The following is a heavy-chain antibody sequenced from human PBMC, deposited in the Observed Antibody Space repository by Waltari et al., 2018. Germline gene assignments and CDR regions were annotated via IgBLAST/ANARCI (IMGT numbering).Heavy chain of an antibody. CDR2: IWYDGSNK. D-gene: IGHD6-13*01. V-gene: IGHV3-33*01. Sequence: QVQLVESGGGVVQPGRSLRLSCAASGFTFSSYGMHWVRQAPGKGLEWVAVIWYDGSNKYYADSVKGRFTISRDNSKNTLYLQMNSLRAEDTAVYYCARDGLAAASTGWFDPWGQGTLVTVSS. J-gene: IGHJ5*02. CDR1: GFTFSSYG. CDR3: ARDGLAAASTGWFDP.